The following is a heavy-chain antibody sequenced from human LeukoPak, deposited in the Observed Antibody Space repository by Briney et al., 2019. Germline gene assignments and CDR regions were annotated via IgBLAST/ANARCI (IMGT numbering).Heavy chain of an antibody. CDR1: GFTFSSYA. CDR2: ISYDGSNK. Sequence: GGSLRLSCAASGFTFSSYAMHWVRQAPGKGLEWVAVISYDGSNKYYADSVKGRFTISRDNSKNTLYLQMNSLRAEDTAVYYCAREGRVEMATIGGFVYWGQGTLVTVSS. V-gene: IGHV3-30*04. J-gene: IGHJ4*02. D-gene: IGHD5-24*01. CDR3: AREGRVEMATIGGFVY.